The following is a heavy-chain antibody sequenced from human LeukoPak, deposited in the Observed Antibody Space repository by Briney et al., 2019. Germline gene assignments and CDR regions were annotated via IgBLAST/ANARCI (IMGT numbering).Heavy chain of an antibody. V-gene: IGHV3-23*01. CDR1: GLTFSNAW. J-gene: IGHJ4*02. Sequence: GGSLRLSCAVSGLTFSNAWMSWVRQAPGQGLECVAAIDRGVGTTYYADSVKGRFTISRDNSRNTLYLQMNNLRADDTAVYYCVKKGQADDDGKPDWGQGTLVTVSS. D-gene: IGHD1-1*01. CDR2: IDRGVGTT. CDR3: VKKGQADDDGKPD.